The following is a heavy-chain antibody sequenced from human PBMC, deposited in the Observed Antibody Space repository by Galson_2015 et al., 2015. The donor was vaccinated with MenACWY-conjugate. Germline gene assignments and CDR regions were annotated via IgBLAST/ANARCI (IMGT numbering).Heavy chain of an antibody. CDR1: GFTFTNYA. J-gene: IGHJ5*02. D-gene: IGHD2-15*01. V-gene: IGHV3-23*01. CDR3: AKANSGGICTSGWACWFDP. CDR2: IGGSGTT. Sequence: SLRLSCAASGFTFTNYAMNWVRQAPGKGLEWVSSIGGSGTTYYADSVKGRFTISRDNCKNMVYLQMNSLRAEDTAIYYCAKANSGGICTSGWACWFDPWGQGSLVIVSS.